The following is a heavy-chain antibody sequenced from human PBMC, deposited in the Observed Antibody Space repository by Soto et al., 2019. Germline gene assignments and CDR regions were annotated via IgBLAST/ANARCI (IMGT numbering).Heavy chain of an antibody. Sequence: QVQLVQSGAEVKKPGSSVKVSCKASGGTFSSYAISWVRQAPGQGLEWMGGIIPIFGTANYAQKFQGRVTITADESTSTAYMDLSSLRAEDTAVYYCARDYCIVGATCWCSGTEETDWGQGTLVTVSS. J-gene: IGHJ4*02. V-gene: IGHV1-69*01. CDR2: IIPIFGTA. CDR3: ARDYCIVGATCWCSGTEETD. CDR1: GGTFSSYA. D-gene: IGHD1-26*01.